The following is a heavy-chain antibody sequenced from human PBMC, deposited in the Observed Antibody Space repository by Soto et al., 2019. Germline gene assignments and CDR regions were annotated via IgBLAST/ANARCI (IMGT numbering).Heavy chain of an antibody. CDR3: ARDAATTVTTQHWYFDL. CDR1: GGSISSGGYY. CDR2: IYDSGNT. Sequence: QVQLQESGPGLVKPSQTLSLTCTVSGGSISSGGYYWTWIRQHPGKGLEWIGYIYDSGNTYYNPXLKSRVTISVXXSXNXXSLKLSSVTAADTAVYYCARDAATTVTTQHWYFDLWGRGTLVTVSS. D-gene: IGHD4-17*01. V-gene: IGHV4-31*03. J-gene: IGHJ2*01.